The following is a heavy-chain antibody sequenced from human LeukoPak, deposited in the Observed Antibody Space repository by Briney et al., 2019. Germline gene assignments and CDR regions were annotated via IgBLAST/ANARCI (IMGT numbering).Heavy chain of an antibody. J-gene: IGHJ5*02. D-gene: IGHD6-19*01. CDR2: INPNSGGT. V-gene: IGHV1-2*02. Sequence: ASVKVSCKASGYTFTGYYIQWVRQAPGQGLEWMGWINPNSGGTKYAQKFQGRVTMTRDTSISTAYMELSRLRSDDTAVYYCARDKQWLVVGNWFDPWGQGTLVTVSS. CDR3: ARDKQWLVVGNWFDP. CDR1: GYTFTGYY.